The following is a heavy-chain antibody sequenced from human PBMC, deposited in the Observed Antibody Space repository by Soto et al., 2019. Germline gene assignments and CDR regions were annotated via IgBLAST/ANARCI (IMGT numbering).Heavy chain of an antibody. V-gene: IGHV1-2*02. CDR2: INPNNGGT. J-gene: IGHJ5*01. Sequence: ASVKVSCKASGYTFTDYYMHWVRQAPGQGLEWMGWINPNNGGTNYAQNFQGRVTMTRDTSISTAYMELGRLRSDDTAVYYCPKGSMVGTIYNCFDPWGQGALVTVSS. CDR3: PKGSMVGTIYNCFDP. D-gene: IGHD1-26*01. CDR1: GYTFTDYY.